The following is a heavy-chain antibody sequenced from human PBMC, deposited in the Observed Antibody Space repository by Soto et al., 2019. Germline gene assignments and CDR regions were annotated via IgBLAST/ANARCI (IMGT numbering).Heavy chain of an antibody. CDR3: ARGVRRITMVRGVIRLGVYGMDV. Sequence: PSETLSLTCTVSGGSISTSSNYWGWIRQPPGKGLEWIGSIYYSGTTYYNPSLRSRVTMSVDTSKDQFSLKLSSVTAADTAVYYCARGVRRITMVRGVIRLGVYGMDVWGQGTTVTVSS. V-gene: IGHV4-39*01. D-gene: IGHD3-10*01. CDR2: IYYSGTT. CDR1: GGSISTSSNY. J-gene: IGHJ6*02.